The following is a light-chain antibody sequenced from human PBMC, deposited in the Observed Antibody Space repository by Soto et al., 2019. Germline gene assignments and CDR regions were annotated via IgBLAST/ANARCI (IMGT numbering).Light chain of an antibody. CDR3: QRYNNWPLT. CDR2: GAP. J-gene: IGKJ4*01. V-gene: IGKV3-15*01. CDR1: QGIGST. Sequence: EIVMTQSPATLSVSPGERATLSCRASQGIGSTLAWYQQKPGQTPRLLIYGAPTRATGVPARFSGSGSGTEFTLTINSLQSEDFAVYYCQRYNNWPLTFGGGTKVDIK.